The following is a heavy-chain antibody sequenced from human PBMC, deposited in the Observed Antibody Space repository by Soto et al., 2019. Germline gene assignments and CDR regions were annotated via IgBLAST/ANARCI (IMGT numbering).Heavy chain of an antibody. CDR1: GFTISSNY. CDR2: IYSGGGT. D-gene: IGHD3-10*01. CDR3: AREITMVRGVVDGFDI. V-gene: IGHV3-66*01. Sequence: GSLRLSCAASGFTISSNYMSWVRQAPGKGLEWVSVIYSGGGTFYADSVKDRFTVSRDNPENTLYLQMNSLGAEDTAVYYCAREITMVRGVVDGFDIWGQGTMVTVSS. J-gene: IGHJ3*02.